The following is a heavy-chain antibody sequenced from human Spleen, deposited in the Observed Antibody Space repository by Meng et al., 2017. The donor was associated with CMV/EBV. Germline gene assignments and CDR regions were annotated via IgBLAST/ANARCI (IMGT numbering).Heavy chain of an antibody. Sequence: SETLSLTCTVSGYSISSGYYWGWIRQPPGKGLEWIGSIYHSGSTYYNPSLKSRVTISVDTSKNQFSLKLSSVTAADTAVYYCARVSGEQQLLFDYWGQGTLVTVSS. CDR3: ARVSGEQQLLFDY. J-gene: IGHJ4*02. D-gene: IGHD6-13*01. CDR1: GYSISSGYY. CDR2: IYHSGST. V-gene: IGHV4-38-2*02.